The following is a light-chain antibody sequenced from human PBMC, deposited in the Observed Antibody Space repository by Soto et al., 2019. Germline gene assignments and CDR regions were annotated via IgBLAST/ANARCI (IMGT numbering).Light chain of an antibody. J-gene: IGKJ1*01. CDR3: QQYKSWPPIT. Sequence: DIVLTQSPCTLSLSPGERATLSCRASQSVSSSYLAWYQQKPGQAPRLLLYGASTRATGISTRFSGGGSGTEFTLTISGLQSEDSAVYYCQQYKSWPPITFGQGTKVDIK. CDR2: GAS. V-gene: IGKV3-15*01. CDR1: QSVSSSY.